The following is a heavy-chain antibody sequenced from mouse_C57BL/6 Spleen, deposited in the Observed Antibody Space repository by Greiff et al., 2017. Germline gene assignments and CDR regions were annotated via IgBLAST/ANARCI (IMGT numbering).Heavy chain of an antibody. D-gene: IGHD1-1*01. CDR2: INPNNGGT. CDR1: GYTFTDYY. J-gene: IGHJ1*03. Sequence: VQLQQSGPELVKPGASVKISCKASGYTFTDYYMNWVKQTHGTSLEWIGDINPNNGGTSSNQQFKGKATLTVDTSSSTAYMELRGLTSEDSAVYYCARVPYYGSSSWYFDVWGTGTTVTVAS. V-gene: IGHV1-26*01. CDR3: ARVPYYGSSSWYFDV.